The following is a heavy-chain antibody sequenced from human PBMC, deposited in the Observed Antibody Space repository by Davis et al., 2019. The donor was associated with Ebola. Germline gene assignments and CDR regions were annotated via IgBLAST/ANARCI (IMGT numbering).Heavy chain of an antibody. CDR2: IYYSGIT. D-gene: IGHD6-19*01. CDR1: GGSISSSSYY. V-gene: IGHV4-39*01. CDR3: ARAVAVGPIDY. Sequence: MPSETLSLTCTVSGGSISSSSYYWGWIRQPPRKGLEWIGSIYYSGITYYNPSLKSRVTISVDTSKNQFSLKLRSVTAADTAVYYCARAVAVGPIDYWGQGTLVTVSS. J-gene: IGHJ4*02.